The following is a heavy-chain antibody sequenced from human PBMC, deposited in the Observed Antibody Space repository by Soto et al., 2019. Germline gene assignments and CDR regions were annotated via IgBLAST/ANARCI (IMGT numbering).Heavy chain of an antibody. J-gene: IGHJ3*01. CDR2: IKHDGSEK. Sequence: GGSLRLSCVASGFSFSPYAMNWVRQAPGKGLEWVAKIKHDGSEKYYVDSVKGRLTISRDNAKNSLYLRMNSLRVEDTAMYYCASASYDSSGYYDAFDVWGQGXMVTVSS. CDR3: ASASYDSSGYYDAFDV. CDR1: GFSFSPYA. D-gene: IGHD3-22*01. V-gene: IGHV3-7*01.